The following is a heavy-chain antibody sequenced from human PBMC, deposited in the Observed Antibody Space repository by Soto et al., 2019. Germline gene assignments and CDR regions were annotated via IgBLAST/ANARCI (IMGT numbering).Heavy chain of an antibody. Sequence: PGGSLRLSCAASGFTFSSYWMSWVRQAPGKGLEWVANIKQDGSEKYYVDSVKGRFTISRDNAKNSLYLQMNSLRAEDTAVYYCARDPIQENYDYVWGSYRYTSYFDYWGQGTPVTVSS. J-gene: IGHJ4*02. CDR2: IKQDGSEK. CDR3: ARDPIQENYDYVWGSYRYTSYFDY. CDR1: GFTFSSYW. D-gene: IGHD3-16*02. V-gene: IGHV3-7*03.